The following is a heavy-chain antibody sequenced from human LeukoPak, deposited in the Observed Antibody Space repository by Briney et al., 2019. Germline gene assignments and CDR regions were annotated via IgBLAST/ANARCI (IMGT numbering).Heavy chain of an antibody. CDR1: GFTFSSYG. CDR3: AKDGWRGCSGGSCYPLFDY. CDR2: ISYDGSNK. J-gene: IGHJ4*02. V-gene: IGHV3-30*18. D-gene: IGHD2-15*01. Sequence: GGSLRLSCAASGFTFSSYGMHWVRQAPGKGLEWVAVISYDGSNKYYADSVKGRFTISRDNSKNTLYLQMNSLRAEDTAVYYCAKDGWRGCSGGSCYPLFDYWGQGTLVTVSS.